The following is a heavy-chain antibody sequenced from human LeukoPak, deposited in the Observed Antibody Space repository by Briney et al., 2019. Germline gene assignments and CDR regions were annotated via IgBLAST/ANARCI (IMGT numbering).Heavy chain of an antibody. J-gene: IGHJ4*02. Sequence: NPSETLSLTCAVYGGSFSGYYWSWIRQPPGKGLEWIGEINHSGSTNYNPSLKSRVTISVDTSKNQFSLKLSSVTAADTAVYYCARGHLRFLEWSQMGGFDYWGQGTLVTVSS. CDR1: GGSFSGYY. CDR2: INHSGST. D-gene: IGHD3-3*01. V-gene: IGHV4-34*01. CDR3: ARGHLRFLEWSQMGGFDY.